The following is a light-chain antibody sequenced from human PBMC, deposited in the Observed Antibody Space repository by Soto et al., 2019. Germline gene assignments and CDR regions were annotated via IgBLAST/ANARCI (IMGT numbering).Light chain of an antibody. CDR2: AAS. V-gene: IGKV1-6*01. CDR1: QGIGID. J-gene: IGKJ2*01. CDR3: LQDAHFPYT. Sequence: AIQMTQSPSSLSASVGDRVTITCRASQGIGIDLAWYQQKPGKAPNLLIYAASSLQSGVPSRFSGSGSGTDFTLTISSLQSEDFAVYYCLQDAHFPYTFGQGTKLDIK.